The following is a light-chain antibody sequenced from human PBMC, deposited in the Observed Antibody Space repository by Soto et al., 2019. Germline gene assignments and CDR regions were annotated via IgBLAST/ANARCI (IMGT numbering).Light chain of an antibody. CDR2: LNS. CDR1: QSLLHSNGYNY. V-gene: IGKV2-28*01. J-gene: IGKJ5*01. CDR3: VQVLQNPLA. Sequence: DIVMTQSPLSLPVTPGEPASISCRSSQSLLHSNGYNYLHWYLQKPGQSPQLLIYLNSNRASGVPDRFSGSGSGTDFTLKISRVEAEDVGVYYCVQVLQNPLAFGQGTRLEI.